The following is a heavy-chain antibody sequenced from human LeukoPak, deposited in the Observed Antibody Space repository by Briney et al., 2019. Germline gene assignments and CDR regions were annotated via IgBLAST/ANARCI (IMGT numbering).Heavy chain of an antibody. CDR2: IYTSGST. V-gene: IGHV4-4*07. Sequence: SETRSLTCTVSGGSISSYYWSWIRQPPGKGLEWIGRIYTSGSTNYNPSLKSRVTMSVDTSKNQFSLKLSSVTAADTAVYYCARAHAYYYGSGSYRYYFDYWGQGTLVTVSS. J-gene: IGHJ4*02. D-gene: IGHD3-10*01. CDR3: ARAHAYYYGSGSYRYYFDY. CDR1: GGSISSYY.